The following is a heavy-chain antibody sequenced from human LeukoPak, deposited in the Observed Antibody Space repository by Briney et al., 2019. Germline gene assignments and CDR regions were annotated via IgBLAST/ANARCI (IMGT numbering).Heavy chain of an antibody. V-gene: IGHV4-61*02. Sequence: SETLSLTCTVSGGSVSSGSYYWSWIRQPAGKGLEWIGPIYTSGSTNYNPSLKSRVTMSVDTSKNQFSLKLSSVTAADTAVYFCARGPYSYDSSGAFDIWGQGTMVTVSS. CDR2: IYTSGST. D-gene: IGHD3-22*01. CDR3: ARGPYSYDSSGAFDI. J-gene: IGHJ3*02. CDR1: GGSVSSGSYY.